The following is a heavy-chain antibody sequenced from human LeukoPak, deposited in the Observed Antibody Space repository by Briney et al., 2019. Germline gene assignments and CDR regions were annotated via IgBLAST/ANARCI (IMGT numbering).Heavy chain of an antibody. CDR2: IWYDGSNK. V-gene: IGHV3-33*01. CDR1: GFTFISYG. J-gene: IGHJ4*02. D-gene: IGHD6-19*01. CDR3: ARDKAVAGPFDY. Sequence: GGSLRLSCAASGFTFISYGMHWVRQAPGKGLEWVAVIWYDGSNKYYADSVKGRFTISRDNSKNTLYLQMNSLRAEDTAVYYCARDKAVAGPFDYWGQGTLVTVSS.